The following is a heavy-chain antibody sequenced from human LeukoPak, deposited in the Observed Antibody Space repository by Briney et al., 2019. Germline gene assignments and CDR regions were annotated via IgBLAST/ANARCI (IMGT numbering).Heavy chain of an antibody. J-gene: IGHJ6*03. V-gene: IGHV4-59*12. Sequence: SETLSLTCTVSSASISTYYWSWIRQPPGKGLEWIGYIYHSGTSNYNPSLKSRVTMSVDTSKSQFSLSLSSVTAADTAVYYCARTRYDYYDSSGEVSYYMDVWGKGTTVTISS. CDR3: ARTRYDYYDSSGEVSYYMDV. CDR2: IYHSGTS. D-gene: IGHD3-22*01. CDR1: SASISTYY.